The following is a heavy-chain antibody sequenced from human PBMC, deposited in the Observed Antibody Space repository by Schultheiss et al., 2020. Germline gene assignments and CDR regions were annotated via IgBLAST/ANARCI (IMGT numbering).Heavy chain of an antibody. CDR1: GFTFSNYG. D-gene: IGHD3-10*01. J-gene: IGHJ4*02. Sequence: GESLKISCAPSGFTFSNYGMHWVRQAPGKGLEWVAVIWYDGSNKYYADSVKGRFTISRDNSKNTLYLQMNSLKTEDTAVYYCTAEQWFRLIWWGQGTLVTVSS. CDR3: TAEQWFRLIW. V-gene: IGHV3-33*08. CDR2: IWYDGSNK.